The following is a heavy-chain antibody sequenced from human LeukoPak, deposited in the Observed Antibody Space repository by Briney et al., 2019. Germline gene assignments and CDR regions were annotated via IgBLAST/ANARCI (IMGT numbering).Heavy chain of an antibody. Sequence: ASVKVSCKASGYTFTSYDIIWVRQATGQGLEWMGWMNPNSGNTGYAQKFQGRVTITRNTSISTAYMELSSLRSEDTAVYYCARGSQWLVDAFDIWGQGTMVTVSS. J-gene: IGHJ3*02. V-gene: IGHV1-8*03. CDR3: ARGSQWLVDAFDI. CDR2: MNPNSGNT. D-gene: IGHD6-19*01. CDR1: GYTFTSYD.